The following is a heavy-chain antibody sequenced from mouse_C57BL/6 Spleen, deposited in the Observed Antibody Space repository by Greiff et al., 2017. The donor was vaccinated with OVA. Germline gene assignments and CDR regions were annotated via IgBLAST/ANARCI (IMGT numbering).Heavy chain of an antibody. CDR2: INPNNGGT. Sequence: VQLQQSGPELVKPGASVKIPCKASGYTFTDYNMDWVKQSHGKSLEWIGDINPNNGGTIYNQKFKGKATLTVDKSSSTAYMELRSRTSEDTAVDYCARRGTYGSSTGAMDYWGKGTSVTVSS. J-gene: IGHJ4*01. CDR3: ARRGTYGSSTGAMDY. CDR1: GYTFTDYN. D-gene: IGHD1-1*01. V-gene: IGHV1-18*01.